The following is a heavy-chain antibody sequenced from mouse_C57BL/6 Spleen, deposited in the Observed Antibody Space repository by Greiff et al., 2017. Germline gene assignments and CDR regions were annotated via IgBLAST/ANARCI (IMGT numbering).Heavy chain of an antibody. Sequence: EVQGVESGGGLVKPGGSLKLSCAASGFTFSSYAMSWVRQTPEKRLEWVATISDGGSYTYYPDNVKGRFTISRDNAKNNLYLQMSHLKTEDTAMYYCARDPLSTVVATDYAMDYWGQGTSVTVSS. CDR2: ISDGGSYT. CDR1: GFTFSSYA. CDR3: ARDPLSTVVATDYAMDY. V-gene: IGHV5-4*01. D-gene: IGHD1-1*01. J-gene: IGHJ4*01.